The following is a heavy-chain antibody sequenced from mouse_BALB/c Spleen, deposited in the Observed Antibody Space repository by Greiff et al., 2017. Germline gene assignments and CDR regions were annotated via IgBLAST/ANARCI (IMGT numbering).Heavy chain of an antibody. J-gene: IGHJ3*01. Sequence: VQLKESGGGLVKPGGSLKLSCAASGFTFSSYAMSWVRQSPEKRLEWVAEISSGGSYTYYPDTVTGRFTISRDNAKNTLYLEMSSLRSEDTAMYYCARGDLFAYWGQGTLVTVSA. CDR1: GFTFSSYA. V-gene: IGHV5-9-4*01. CDR3: ARGDLFAY. CDR2: ISSGGSYT. D-gene: IGHD3-3*01.